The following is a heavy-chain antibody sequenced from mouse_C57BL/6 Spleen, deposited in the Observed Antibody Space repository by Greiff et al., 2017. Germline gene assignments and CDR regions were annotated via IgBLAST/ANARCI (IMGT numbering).Heavy chain of an antibody. D-gene: IGHD1-1*01. V-gene: IGHV10-1*01. CDR1: GFSFNTYA. Sequence: EVHLVESGGGLVQPKGSLKLSCAASGFSFNTYAMNWVRQAPGKGLEWVARIRSKSNNYATYYADSVKDRFTISRDDSESMLYLQMNNLKTEDTAMYYCVRENYYGSSHLYWYFDVWGTGTTVTVSS. J-gene: IGHJ1*03. CDR2: IRSKSNNYAT. CDR3: VRENYYGSSHLYWYFDV.